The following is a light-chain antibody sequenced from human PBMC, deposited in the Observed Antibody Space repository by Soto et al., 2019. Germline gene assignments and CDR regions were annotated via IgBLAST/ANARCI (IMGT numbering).Light chain of an antibody. J-gene: IGKJ1*01. V-gene: IGKV3-11*01. Sequence: EIVLTQSAGTLSLSPGERATLSCRASQSIRNFLAWYQQKPGQAPRLLIYDASNRATGIPPRFSGSGSGTDFTLAISGLEPEDFAVYYCQQRYNWPWTFGQGTKVDIK. CDR2: DAS. CDR3: QQRYNWPWT. CDR1: QSIRNF.